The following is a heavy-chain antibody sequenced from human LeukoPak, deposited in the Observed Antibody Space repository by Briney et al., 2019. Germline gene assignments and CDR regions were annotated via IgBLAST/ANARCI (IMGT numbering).Heavy chain of an antibody. D-gene: IGHD3-9*01. J-gene: IGHJ6*02. V-gene: IGHV4-30-2*03. CDR2: IYYSGST. Sequence: NPSETLSLTCAVSGGSISSGGYSWSWIRQPPGRGLEWIGSIYYSGSTYYNPSLKSRVTISVGTSKNQFSLKLSSVTAADTAVYYCARTGPRRGGLDVWGQGTTVTVSS. CDR1: GGSISSGGYS. CDR3: ARTGPRRGGLDV.